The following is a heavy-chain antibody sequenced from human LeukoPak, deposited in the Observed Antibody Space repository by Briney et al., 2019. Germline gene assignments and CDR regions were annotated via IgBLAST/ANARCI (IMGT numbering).Heavy chain of an antibody. CDR2: IYYSGST. CDR1: GGSISSGGYY. CDR3: ARDGYYYGSGSPTRRIGAFDI. D-gene: IGHD3-10*01. Sequence: PSETLSLTCTVSGGSISSGGYYWSWIRQHPGKGLEWIGYIYYSGSTYYNPSLKSRDTISVDTSKNQFSLKLSSVTAADTAVYYCARDGYYYGSGSPTRRIGAFDIWGQGTMVTVSS. V-gene: IGHV4-31*03. J-gene: IGHJ3*02.